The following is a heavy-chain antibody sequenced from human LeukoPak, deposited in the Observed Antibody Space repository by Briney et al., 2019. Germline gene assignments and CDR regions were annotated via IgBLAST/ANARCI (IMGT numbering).Heavy chain of an antibody. D-gene: IGHD6-19*01. V-gene: IGHV3-23*01. Sequence: PGGSLRLSCAASGFTVSSNYMSWVRQAPGKGLEWVSGISGSRGTTYYADSVKGRLTISRDNSKNTLYLQMNSLRADDTAVYYCAKERTGGWPFDYWGQGTLVTVSS. CDR3: AKERTGGWPFDY. J-gene: IGHJ4*02. CDR2: ISGSRGTT. CDR1: GFTVSSNY.